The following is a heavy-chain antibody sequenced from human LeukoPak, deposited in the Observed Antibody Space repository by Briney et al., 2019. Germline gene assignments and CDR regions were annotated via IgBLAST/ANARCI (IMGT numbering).Heavy chain of an antibody. CDR1: GFTFSTYW. CDR3: ARGHYGDYA. V-gene: IGHV3-7*01. J-gene: IGHJ5*02. Sequence: PGGSLRLSCAASGFTFSTYWMNRVRQAPGKGLEWVANIKEDESETYYVDSVKGRFTISRDNAKNSLYLEMSSLRAEDTAVYYCARGHYGDYAWGRGTLVTVSS. CDR2: IKEDESET. D-gene: IGHD4-17*01.